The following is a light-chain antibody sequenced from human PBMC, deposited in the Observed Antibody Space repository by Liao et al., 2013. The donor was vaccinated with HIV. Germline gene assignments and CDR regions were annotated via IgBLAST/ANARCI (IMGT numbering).Light chain of an antibody. CDR2: YDQ. CDR1: RLEVKV. Sequence: SYVLNQPPSVSVAPGKTDQHYLWGRTRLEVKVVHWYQQKSGQAPVVAIYYDQDRPSGIPERFSGSNSGNTATLTISRVEAGDEADYYCQVWDSTSDHRVFGGGTKLTVV. V-gene: IGLV3-21*04. J-gene: IGLJ3*02. CDR3: QVWDSTSDHRV.